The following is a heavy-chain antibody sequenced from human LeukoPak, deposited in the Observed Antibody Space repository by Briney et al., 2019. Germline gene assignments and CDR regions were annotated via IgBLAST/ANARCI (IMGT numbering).Heavy chain of an antibody. V-gene: IGHV4-4*07. Sequence: SETLSLTCTVSGGYICSYYWSWIRQPAGEGLEGSGRINTSGSTNYNPSLKSRGTMSVDKSKNQFSLQLSSVTAADTAVDYCATVVVATIPPPYYYYMDVWGKGTTVTVSS. CDR1: GGYICSYY. CDR3: ATVVVATIPPPYYYYMDV. D-gene: IGHD5-12*01. J-gene: IGHJ6*03. CDR2: INTSGST.